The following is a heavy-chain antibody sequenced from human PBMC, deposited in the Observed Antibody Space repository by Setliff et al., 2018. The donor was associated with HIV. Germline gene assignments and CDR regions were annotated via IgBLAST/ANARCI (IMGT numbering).Heavy chain of an antibody. CDR3: ARGVNFDY. CDR1: GGSISEYY. Sequence: SETLSLTCTVSGGSISEYYWSWIRQPPGKGLEWIGYIYYSGSTKYNPSLKSRVTISVDTSRNQFSLKLTSVTAADTAIYYCARGVNFDYWGQGTQVTVSS. V-gene: IGHV4-59*01. J-gene: IGHJ4*02. D-gene: IGHD3-3*01. CDR2: IYYSGST.